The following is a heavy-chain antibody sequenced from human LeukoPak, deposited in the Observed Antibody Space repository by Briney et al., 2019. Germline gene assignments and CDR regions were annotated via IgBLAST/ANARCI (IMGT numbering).Heavy chain of an antibody. CDR3: AKGGTRGYSSGYCMDV. V-gene: IGHV3-23*01. CDR1: GFTFSSYA. D-gene: IGHD5-18*01. J-gene: IGHJ6*02. Sequence: GGSLRLSCEASGFTFSSYAMSWVRQAPGKGLEWVSCISGSGVTTYHADSVKGRFTISRDNSKNTLFLQMNSLRVEDTAVYYCAKGGTRGYSSGYCMDVWGRGTTVTVSS. CDR2: ISGSGVTT.